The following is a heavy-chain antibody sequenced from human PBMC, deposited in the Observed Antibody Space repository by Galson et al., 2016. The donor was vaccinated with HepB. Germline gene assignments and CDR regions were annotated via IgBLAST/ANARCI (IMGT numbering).Heavy chain of an antibody. V-gene: IGHV2-5*02. CDR1: GFSLTSTGVA. CDR3: AHSGSTHGHGIYTWLDP. J-gene: IGHJ5*02. CDR2: IYWDGDQ. Sequence: PALVKPTQTLTLTCTFSGFSLTSTGVAVAWIRQPPGKALEWLALIYWDGDQRYSPFLKTRLTITNDTSKNQVVLNMADMDPLDTATYFCAHSGSTHGHGIYTWLDPWGQGTLVTVSS. D-gene: IGHD2-2*03.